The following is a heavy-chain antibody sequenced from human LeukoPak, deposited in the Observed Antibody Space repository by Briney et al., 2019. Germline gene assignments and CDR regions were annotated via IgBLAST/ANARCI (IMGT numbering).Heavy chain of an antibody. V-gene: IGHV1-69*13. CDR3: ALTFSGDDRWFPDPPDG. CDR1: GSAFSGYT. Sequence: SVKVSCKASGSAFSGYTIPWVRPTPGQGLEWVGGITTNLDSTNHAQKFQGRVTISADDSTRTAYMELRSLTSEDKAFYYCALTFSGDDRWFPDPPDGWGQGTLVTAS. CDR2: ITTNLDST. D-gene: IGHD5-12*01. J-gene: IGHJ4*02.